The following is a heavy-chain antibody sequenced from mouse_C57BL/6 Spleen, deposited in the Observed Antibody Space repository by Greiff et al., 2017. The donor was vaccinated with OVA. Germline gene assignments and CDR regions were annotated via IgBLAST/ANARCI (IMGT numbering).Heavy chain of an antibody. V-gene: IGHV1-64*01. J-gene: IGHJ2*01. CDR1: GYTFTSYW. CDR3: AIWDYSKGFDY. Sequence: HVQLQQPGAELVKPGASVKLSCKASGYTFTSYWMHWVKQRPGQGLEWIGMIHPNSGSTNYNEKFKSKATLTVDKSSSTAYMQLSSLPSEDSAVYYCAIWDYSKGFDYWGQGTTLTVAS. D-gene: IGHD2-5*01. CDR2: IHPNSGST.